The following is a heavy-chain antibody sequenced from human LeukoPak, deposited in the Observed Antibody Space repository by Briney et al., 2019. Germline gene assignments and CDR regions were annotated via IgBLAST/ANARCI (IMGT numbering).Heavy chain of an antibody. CDR3: ARRDYYGSGSYPYYYDYYMDV. CDR1: GGTFNSYA. Sequence: GASVKVSCKASGGTFNSYAISWVRQAPGQGLEWMGWIIPNSGATNYAQKFQGRLTMTRNTSISTAYMELSSLRPEDTAVYYCARRDYYGSGSYPYYYDYYMDVWGKGTTVTISS. D-gene: IGHD3-10*01. V-gene: IGHV1-8*02. CDR2: IIPNSGAT. J-gene: IGHJ6*03.